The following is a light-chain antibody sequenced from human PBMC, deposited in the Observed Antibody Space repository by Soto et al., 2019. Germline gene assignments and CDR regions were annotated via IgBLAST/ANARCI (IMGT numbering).Light chain of an antibody. Sequence: FMLTQPHSVSESPGKTVTISCTRSSGSMGSSYVQWYQQRPGSSPTTVIFEDNQRPTGVPVRFSGSIDSSSNSASLVISGLRTEDEADCYCQSYDTSNPLVFGGGTKVTVL. CDR1: SGSMGSSY. V-gene: IGLV6-57*01. CDR3: QSYDTSNPLV. J-gene: IGLJ3*02. CDR2: EDN.